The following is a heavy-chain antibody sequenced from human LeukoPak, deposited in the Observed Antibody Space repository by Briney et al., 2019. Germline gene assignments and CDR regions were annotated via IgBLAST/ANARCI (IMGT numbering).Heavy chain of an antibody. V-gene: IGHV3-49*03. D-gene: IGHD3-22*01. CDR3: TRGGTSGYYLLPY. Sequence: QAGGSLRLSCTASGFTFGDYAMSWFRQAPGKGLEWVGFIRSKAYGGTTEYAASVKGRFTISRDDSKSIAYLQTNRLKPEDTAVYYCTRGGTSGYYLLPYWGQGTLVTVSS. J-gene: IGHJ4*02. CDR2: IRSKAYGGTT. CDR1: GFTFGDYA.